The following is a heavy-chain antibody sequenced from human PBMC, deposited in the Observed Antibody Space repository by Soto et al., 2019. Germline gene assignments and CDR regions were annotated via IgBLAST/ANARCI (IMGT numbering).Heavy chain of an antibody. V-gene: IGHV2-5*02. CDR2: IYWDDDK. CDR1: GFSFSTSGVG. D-gene: IGHD3-3*01. J-gene: IGHJ3*02. CDR3: ARRITIFGLLSIHDAFDI. Sequence: QITLKESGPTLVKPTQTLTLTCSFSGFSFSTSGVGVGWIRQPPGKALEWLALIYWDDDKRYSPSLKSRLTITNDTSENQIVLTMTNMDPVDTATYYCARRITIFGLLSIHDAFDIWGQGTMFTVSS.